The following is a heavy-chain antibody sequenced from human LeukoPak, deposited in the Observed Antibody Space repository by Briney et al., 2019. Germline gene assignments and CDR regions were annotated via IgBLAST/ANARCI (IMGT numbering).Heavy chain of an antibody. CDR3: ARAPAIFGVVIIGAFDI. CDR1: GFTFSSYG. V-gene: IGHV3-23*01. CDR2: ISNGGGST. D-gene: IGHD3-3*01. J-gene: IGHJ3*02. Sequence: GGSLRLSCAASGFTFSSYGMSWVRQAPGKGLEWVSAISNGGGSTYYADSVKGRFTISRDNAKNSLYLQMNSLRAEDTAVYYCARAPAIFGVVIIGAFDIWGQGTMVTVSS.